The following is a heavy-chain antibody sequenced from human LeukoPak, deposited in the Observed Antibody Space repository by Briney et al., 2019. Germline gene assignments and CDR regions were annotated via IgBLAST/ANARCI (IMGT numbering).Heavy chain of an antibody. V-gene: IGHV4-4*02. J-gene: IGHJ5*02. D-gene: IGHD2-15*01. CDR1: GGSISISNSNW. CDR2: IYYSGST. Sequence: PSETLSLTCAVSGGSISISNSNWWSWVRQPPGKGLEWIGYIYYSGSTNYNPSHESRVTISVDTSKNQFSLKMRSVTAADTAVYYCTREALGFCSGGNCVHWFDPWGQGTLVTVSS. CDR3: TREALGFCSGGNCVHWFDP.